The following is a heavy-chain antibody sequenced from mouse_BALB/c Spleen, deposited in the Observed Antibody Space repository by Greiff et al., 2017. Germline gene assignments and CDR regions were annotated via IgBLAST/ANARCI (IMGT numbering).Heavy chain of an antibody. D-gene: IGHD1-1*01. V-gene: IGHV5-6-4*01. CDR1: GFTFSSYT. Sequence: EVMLVESGGGLVKPGGSLKLSCAASGFTFSSYTMSWVRQTPEKRLEWVATISSGGSYTYYPDSVKGRFTISRDNAKNTLYLQMSSLKSEDTAMYYCTRVLLRAWFAYWGQGTLVTVSA. CDR3: TRVLLRAWFAY. J-gene: IGHJ3*01. CDR2: ISSGGSYT.